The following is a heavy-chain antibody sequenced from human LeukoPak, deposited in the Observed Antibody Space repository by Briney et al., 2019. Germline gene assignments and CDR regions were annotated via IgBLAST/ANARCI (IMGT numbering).Heavy chain of an antibody. D-gene: IGHD6-6*01. Sequence: PPETLSLTCTVPGGSISSYYWSWIRQPPGKGLGWIGYIYCSGSTNYNPSLKSRVTISVDTSKNQFSLKLSSVTAADTAVYYCARDEYSSSSRPPDIWGQGTMVTVSS. J-gene: IGHJ3*02. CDR2: IYCSGST. V-gene: IGHV4-59*01. CDR1: GGSISSYY. CDR3: ARDEYSSSSRPPDI.